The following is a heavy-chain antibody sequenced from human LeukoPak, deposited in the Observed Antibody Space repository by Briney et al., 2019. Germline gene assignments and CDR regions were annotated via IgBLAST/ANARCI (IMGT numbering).Heavy chain of an antibody. D-gene: IGHD3-3*01. CDR1: GFTFSDFA. J-gene: IGHJ6*02. Sequence: GGSLRLSCAASGFTFSDFATHWLRQAPGKGLEYVSTISSNGISPYYANSVKGRFTISRDNSKNTLYLQMGSLRADDTAVYYCVRAHSIHNYHYGIDVWGHGTTVTVSS. CDR3: VRAHSIHNYHYGIDV. V-gene: IGHV3-64*01. CDR2: ISSNGISP.